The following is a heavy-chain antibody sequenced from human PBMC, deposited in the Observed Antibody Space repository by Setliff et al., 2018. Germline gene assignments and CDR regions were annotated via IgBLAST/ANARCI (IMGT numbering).Heavy chain of an antibody. CDR2: IYSSGST. CDR3: AREPTRTGGFYYLDV. CDR1: GGSINRDY. Sequence: SETLSLTCSVSGGSINRDYWSWIRQPPGKGLEWIGYIYSSGSTNYNPSLKSRVAISRDTSTNQLSLELRSVTAADTAVYYCAREPTRTGGFYYLDVWGEGTTVTVSS. D-gene: IGHD2-2*01. J-gene: IGHJ6*03. V-gene: IGHV4-4*08.